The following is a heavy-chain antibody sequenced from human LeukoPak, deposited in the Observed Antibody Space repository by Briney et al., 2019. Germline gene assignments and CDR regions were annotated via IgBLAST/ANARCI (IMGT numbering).Heavy chain of an antibody. V-gene: IGHV3-23*01. CDR1: GLTFSSYW. CDR3: AKDKDYGDYADIWYYYGMDV. D-gene: IGHD4-17*01. J-gene: IGHJ6*02. CDR2: ISGSGGST. Sequence: GGSLRLSCAASGLTFSSYWMSWVRQAPGKGLEWVSAISGSGGSTYYADSVKGRFTISRDNSKNTLYLQMNSLRAEDTAVYYCAKDKDYGDYADIWYYYGMDVWGQGTTVTVSS.